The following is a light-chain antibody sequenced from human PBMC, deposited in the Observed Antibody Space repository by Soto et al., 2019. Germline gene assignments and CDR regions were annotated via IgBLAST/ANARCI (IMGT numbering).Light chain of an antibody. CDR1: ESISRK. Sequence: DIQMTQSPSTLSATVGDRVTISCRARESISRKVAWYQQKPGKSPKLLIYDVSSLESGVISRFSGSGSGTEFTLTISSLQPDDFATYYCQQYSSSSITFGQGTRLEIK. J-gene: IGKJ5*01. V-gene: IGKV1-5*01. CDR2: DVS. CDR3: QQYSSSSIT.